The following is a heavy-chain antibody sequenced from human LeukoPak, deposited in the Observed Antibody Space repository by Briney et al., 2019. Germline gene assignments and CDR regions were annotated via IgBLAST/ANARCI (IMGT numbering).Heavy chain of an antibody. V-gene: IGHV3-53*01. Sequence: GGSLRLSCAASGLTGSHNYVSWVRQAPGKGLEWISAIHTSGDTCYADSVKGRFTISRDTSKNTLYLQINSLRVEDTAVYYCIVFGDSNHWGQGTLVTVSS. J-gene: IGHJ5*02. CDR3: IVFGDSNH. D-gene: IGHD4-17*01. CDR1: GLTGSHNY. CDR2: IHTSGDT.